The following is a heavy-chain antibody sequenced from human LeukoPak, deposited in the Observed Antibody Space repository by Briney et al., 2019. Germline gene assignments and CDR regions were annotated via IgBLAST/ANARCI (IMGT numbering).Heavy chain of an antibody. D-gene: IGHD3-10*01. CDR1: GYTFSSYA. CDR3: ARDRGNFYYYDMGV. V-gene: IGHV3-30-3*01. J-gene: IGHJ6*03. CDR2: ISYDGSNK. Sequence: PGGSLRLSCAASGYTFSSYAMHWVRQAPGKGLEWVAVISYDGSNKYYADSVKGRFTISRDNSKNTLYLQMNSLRAEDTAVYYCARDRGNFYYYDMGVWGKGTTVTVS.